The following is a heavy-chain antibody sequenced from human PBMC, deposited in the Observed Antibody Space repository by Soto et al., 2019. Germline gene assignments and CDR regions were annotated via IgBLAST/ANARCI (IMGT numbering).Heavy chain of an antibody. D-gene: IGHD1-26*01. CDR1: GASVSSNSGA. V-gene: IGHV6-1*01. CDR2: TYYTSKWYN. Sequence: TQPVSSNGVISGASVSSNSGACNCIRQSPSRGLEWLARTYYTSKWYNDYAVSVKSRITINADTSKNQFSLQLNSVTPEDTAAYYCARVSIIGSYSHFDYWGQGTLVTV. J-gene: IGHJ4*01. CDR3: ARVSIIGSYSHFDY.